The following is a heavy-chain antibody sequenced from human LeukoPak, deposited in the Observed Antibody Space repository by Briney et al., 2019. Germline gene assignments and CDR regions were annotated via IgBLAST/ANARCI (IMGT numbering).Heavy chain of an antibody. CDR3: ARDSGYGGNSVPRDYYFDY. Sequence: GGSLRLSCAASRFTFSSYAMHWVRQAPGKGLEWVAVISYDGSNKYYADSVKGRFTISRDNSKNTLYLQMNSLRAEDTAVYYCARDSGYGGNSVPRDYYFDYWGQGTLVTVSS. V-gene: IGHV3-30-3*01. CDR2: ISYDGSNK. J-gene: IGHJ4*02. CDR1: RFTFSSYA. D-gene: IGHD4-23*01.